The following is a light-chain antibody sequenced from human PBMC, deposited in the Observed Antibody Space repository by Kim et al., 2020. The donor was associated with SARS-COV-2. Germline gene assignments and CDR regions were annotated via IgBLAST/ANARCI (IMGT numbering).Light chain of an antibody. CDR3: LSYTSSSTSWV. J-gene: IGLJ3*02. Sequence: QSALTQPASVSGSPGQSITISCTGTSSDVGGYNYVSWYQQHPGKAPKLMIYDVSKRPSGVSNRFSGSKSGNTASLTISELQAEDEADYYCLSYTSSSTSWVFGGGTQLTVL. V-gene: IGLV2-14*01. CDR2: DVS. CDR1: SSDVGGYNY.